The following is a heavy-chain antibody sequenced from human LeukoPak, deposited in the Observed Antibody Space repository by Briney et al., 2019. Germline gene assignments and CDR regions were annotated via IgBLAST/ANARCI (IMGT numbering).Heavy chain of an antibody. CDR2: IYTSGST. J-gene: IGHJ3*02. D-gene: IGHD3-22*01. CDR3: ARDQTYYDSSGYSLYAFDI. V-gene: IGHV4-4*07. CDR1: GGSISSYY. Sequence: SETLSLTCTVSGGSISSYYWSWIRQPAGKGLEWIGRIYTSGSTNYNPSLKSRVTMSVDTSKNQFSLKLSSVTAADTAVYYCARDQTYYDSSGYSLYAFDIWGQGTMVAVSS.